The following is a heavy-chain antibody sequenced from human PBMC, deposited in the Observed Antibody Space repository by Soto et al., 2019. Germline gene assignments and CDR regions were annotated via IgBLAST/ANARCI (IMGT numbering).Heavy chain of an antibody. D-gene: IGHD6-6*01. CDR1: GGSISSSSYY. CDR3: ARDMGQLGDNWFDP. J-gene: IGHJ5*02. Sequence: PSETLSLTCTVSGGSISSSSYYWGWIRQPPGKGLEWIGSIYYSGSTYYNPSLKSRVTISVDTSKNQFSLKLSSVTAADTAVYYCARDMGQLGDNWFDPWGQGTLVTAPQ. V-gene: IGHV4-39*02. CDR2: IYYSGST.